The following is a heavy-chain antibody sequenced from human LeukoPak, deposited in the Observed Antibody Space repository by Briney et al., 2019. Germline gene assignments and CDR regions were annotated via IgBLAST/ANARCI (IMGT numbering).Heavy chain of an antibody. D-gene: IGHD2-21*02. CDR3: ARPQEHIVVVTAILF. V-gene: IGHV3-21*01. J-gene: IGHJ4*02. Sequence: AGGSLRLSCAASGFTFSSYSMNWVRQAPGEGLEWVSSISSSSSYIYYADSVKGRFTISRDNSKNTLYLQMSSLRVEDTAVYFCARPQEHIVVVTAILFWGQGTLVTVSS. CDR1: GFTFSSYS. CDR2: ISSSSSYI.